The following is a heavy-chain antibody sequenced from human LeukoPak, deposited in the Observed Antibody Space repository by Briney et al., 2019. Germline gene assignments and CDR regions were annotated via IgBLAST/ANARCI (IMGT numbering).Heavy chain of an antibody. CDR2: INPSGGST. D-gene: IGHD6-6*01. CDR3: ARAQYSSSSRVGFDY. Sequence: ASVKVSCKASGYTFTSYYMHWVRQAPGQGLEWMGIINPSGGSTSYAQKFQGRVTMTRDTSTSTVYMELSSLRSEDTAVYYRARAQYSSSSRVGFDYWGQGTLVTVSS. CDR1: GYTFTSYY. V-gene: IGHV1-46*03. J-gene: IGHJ4*02.